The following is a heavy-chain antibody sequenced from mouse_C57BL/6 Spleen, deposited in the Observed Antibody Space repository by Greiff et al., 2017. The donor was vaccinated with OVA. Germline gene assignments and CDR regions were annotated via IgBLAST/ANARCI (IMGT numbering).Heavy chain of an antibody. CDR2: IYWDDDK. CDR3: ARSSEGPGAY. J-gene: IGHJ3*01. Sequence: QVQLKQSGPGILQSSQTLSLTCSFSGFSLSTSGMGVSWIRQPSGKGLEWLAHIYWDDDKRYNPSLKSRLTISKDTSRNQVFLKITSVDTADTATYYCARSSEGPGAYWGQGTLVTVSA. V-gene: IGHV8-12*01. CDR1: GFSLSTSGMG.